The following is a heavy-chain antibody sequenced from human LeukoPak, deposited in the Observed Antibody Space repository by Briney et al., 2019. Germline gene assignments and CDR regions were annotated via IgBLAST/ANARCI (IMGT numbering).Heavy chain of an antibody. J-gene: IGHJ4*02. D-gene: IGHD3-10*01. CDR3: ARGYYGSGSSSFDY. V-gene: IGHV3-7*01. Sequence: GGSLRLSCAASGFTFSSYWMSWVRQAPGKGLEWVANIKQDGSEKYYVDSVKSRFTISRDNAKNSLYLQMNSLRAEDTAVYYCARGYYGSGSSSFDYWGQGTLVTVSS. CDR1: GFTFSSYW. CDR2: IKQDGSEK.